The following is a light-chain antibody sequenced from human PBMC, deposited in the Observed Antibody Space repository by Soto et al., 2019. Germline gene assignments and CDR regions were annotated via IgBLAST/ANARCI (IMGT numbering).Light chain of an antibody. CDR2: DVS. CDR3: SSYTSSSTPLV. J-gene: IGLJ1*01. CDR1: SSDFGGYNY. Sequence: QSVLTQPASVSGSPGQSITISCTGTSSDFGGYNYVSWYQQHPGKAPKLMIYDVSNRPSGVSNRFSGSKSGNTASLTISGLQAEDEADYYCSSYTSSSTPLVFGTGTRSPS. V-gene: IGLV2-14*01.